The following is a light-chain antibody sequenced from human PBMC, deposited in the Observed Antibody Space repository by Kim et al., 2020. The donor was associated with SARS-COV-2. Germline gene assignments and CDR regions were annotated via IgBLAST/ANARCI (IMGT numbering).Light chain of an antibody. CDR2: KNN. V-gene: IGLV1-44*01. J-gene: IGLJ3*02. CDR3: AGWDDNLNAEV. Sequence: GQRGTIDCSGSSANLGTNRVPLYQQFPGTAPEVLIYKNNQRPSGVPDRFSGSKSGTSASLAISGLQSEDEGDYYCAGWDDNLNAEVFGGGTQLTVL. CDR1: SANLGTNR.